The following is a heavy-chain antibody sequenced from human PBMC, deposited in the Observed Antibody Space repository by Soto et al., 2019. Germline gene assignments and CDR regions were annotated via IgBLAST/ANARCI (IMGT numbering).Heavy chain of an antibody. J-gene: IGHJ4*02. CDR3: SRGILV. CDR1: GGSINSGGYC. Sequence: QVQLQESGPGLVKPSQTLSLTCTVSGGSINSGGYCWRWIRQHPGKGLVWLGCISYGGSTSYNPSLKSRVTISVDTSTNHSSLKLTSVTAADTAVYYCSRGILVWGQGALSTVSS. CDR2: ISYGGST. V-gene: IGHV4-31*03. D-gene: IGHD5-18*01.